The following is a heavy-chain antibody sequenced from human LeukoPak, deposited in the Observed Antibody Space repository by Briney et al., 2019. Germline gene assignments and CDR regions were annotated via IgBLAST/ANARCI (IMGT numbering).Heavy chain of an antibody. D-gene: IGHD4-17*01. V-gene: IGHV3-48*02. CDR1: GFTFTTYS. CDR3: ARDYYGDYSFDY. J-gene: IGHJ4*02. CDR2: ISSSSSTI. Sequence: GGSLRLSCAASGFTFTTYSMNCVRQAPGKGLEWVSYISSSSSTIYYADSVKGRFTISRDNAKNSLYLQMNSLRDEDTAVYYCARDYYGDYSFDYWGQGTLVTVSS.